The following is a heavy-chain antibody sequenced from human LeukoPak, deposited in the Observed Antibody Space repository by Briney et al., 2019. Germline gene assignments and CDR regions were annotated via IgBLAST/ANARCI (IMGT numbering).Heavy chain of an antibody. CDR1: GFTVSSNY. J-gene: IGHJ6*02. V-gene: IGHV3-53*01. D-gene: IGHD5-18*01. CDR2: IYSGGST. Sequence: GGSLRLSCAASGFTVSSNYMCWVRQAPGKGLEWVSVIYSGGSTYYADSVKGRFTISRDNSKNTLYLQMNSLRAEDTAVYYCARDQQLWSPYGMDVWGQGTTVTVSS. CDR3: ARDQQLWSPYGMDV.